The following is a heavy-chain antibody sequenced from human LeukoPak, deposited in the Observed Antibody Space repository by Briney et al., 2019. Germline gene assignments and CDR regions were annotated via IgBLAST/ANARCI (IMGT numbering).Heavy chain of an antibody. CDR1: YGSFSGYY. V-gene: IGHV4-34*01. J-gene: IGHJ3*02. D-gene: IGHD6-6*01. CDR3: ARHGLVAARHAFDI. Sequence: SETLSLTCTVFYGSFSGYYWSWIRQPPGKGLEWIGEINHSGNTNYNPSLKSRITISVDTSKDQFTLKLSSVTAADTAVYYCARHGLVAARHAFDIWGQGTMVTVSS. CDR2: INHSGNT.